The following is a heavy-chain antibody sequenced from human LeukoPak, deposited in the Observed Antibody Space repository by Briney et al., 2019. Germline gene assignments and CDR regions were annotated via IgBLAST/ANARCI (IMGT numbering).Heavy chain of an antibody. CDR1: GYTFTGYY. V-gene: IGHV1-18*04. D-gene: IGHD1-26*01. J-gene: IGHJ4*02. Sequence: GASVKVSCKASGYTFTGYYMHWVRQAPGQGLEWMGWISAYNGNTNYAQKLQGRVTMTTDTSTSTAYMELRSLRSDDTAVYYCARGDSYGSGSYRADYWGQGTLVTVSS. CDR2: ISAYNGNT. CDR3: ARGDSYGSGSYRADY.